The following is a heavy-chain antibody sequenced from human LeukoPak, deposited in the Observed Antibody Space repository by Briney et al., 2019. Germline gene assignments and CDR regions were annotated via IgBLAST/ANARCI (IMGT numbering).Heavy chain of an antibody. CDR1: GYTFTSYY. D-gene: IGHD3-22*01. CDR3: ARDPKGYYDSSGYYYWS. CDR2: INPSGGST. Sequence: ASVKVSCKASGYTFTSYYMHWVRQAPGQGLEWMGIINPSGGSTSYTQKFQGRVTMTRDMSTSTVYMELSSLRSEDTAVYYCARDPKGYYDSSGYYYWSWGQGTLVTVSS. J-gene: IGHJ4*02. V-gene: IGHV1-46*01.